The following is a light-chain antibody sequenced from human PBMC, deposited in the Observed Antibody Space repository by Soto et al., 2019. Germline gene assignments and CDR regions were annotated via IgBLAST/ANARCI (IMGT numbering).Light chain of an antibody. V-gene: IGKV4-1*01. CDR1: QGVLNTSNNKNY. J-gene: IGKJ5*01. CDR3: QGYNNWRRIS. Sequence: DIVMTQFPESLTVSLGERATINCKSSQGVLNTSNNKNYLVWYQQKPGQSPRLLIYDASTRATGVPARFIGSGSGTDFTLTINSLQSEDFAVYYCQGYNNWRRISFGQGTRLEIK. CDR2: DAS.